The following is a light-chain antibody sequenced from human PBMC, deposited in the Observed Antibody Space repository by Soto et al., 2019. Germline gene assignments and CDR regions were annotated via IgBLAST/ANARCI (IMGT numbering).Light chain of an antibody. CDR2: GAS. J-gene: IGKJ3*01. V-gene: IGKV3-20*01. Sequence: EIVLTQSPGTLSFSPGQRATLYCRASQSVSSSFLAWYQQKPGQAPRLLIYGASSRATGIPDRFSGSGSGTDFTLTISRLEPEDFAVYYCQQYGSSPFTFGPGTKVDIK. CDR3: QQYGSSPFT. CDR1: QSVSSSF.